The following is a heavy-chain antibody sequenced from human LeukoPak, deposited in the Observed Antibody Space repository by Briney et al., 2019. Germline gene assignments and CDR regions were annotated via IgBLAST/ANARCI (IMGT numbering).Heavy chain of an antibody. CDR3: ARDGFFGSGIVGAFDI. J-gene: IGHJ3*02. CDR2: ISAYNGNT. CDR1: GYTFTSYG. D-gene: IGHD3-10*01. V-gene: IGHV1-18*01. Sequence: ASVKVSCKAPGYTFTSYGISWVRQAPGQRLEWMGWISAYNGNTNYAQKFQGRVTMITDTSTSTAYMELRSLRSDDTAVYYCARDGFFGSGIVGAFDIWGQGTLVTVSS.